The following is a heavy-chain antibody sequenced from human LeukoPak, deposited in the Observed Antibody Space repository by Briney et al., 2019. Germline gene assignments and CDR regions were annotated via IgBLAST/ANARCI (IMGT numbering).Heavy chain of an antibody. J-gene: IGHJ3*02. CDR3: ARAQFDAFDI. D-gene: IGHD5-24*01. CDR1: GYSISNHNW. CDR2: MFYSGST. V-gene: IGHV4-28*06. Sequence: SDTLSLTCTVSGYSISNHNWWGWIRQSPGKGLEWIGYMFYSGSTSYNPSLKSRVSMSVDTSRNQFSLNLTSVTALDTAVYYCARAQFDAFDIWGQGAMVTVSS.